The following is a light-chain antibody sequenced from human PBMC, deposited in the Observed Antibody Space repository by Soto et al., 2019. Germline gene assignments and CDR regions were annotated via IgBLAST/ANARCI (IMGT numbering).Light chain of an antibody. J-gene: IGKJ1*01. Sequence: LSCRASQSVSSSSLALXQQKTRHPPRLLIXGASSRPNGIPERFSGIGSGKAFSLNISRLETEDFAVYYCQQYKTSGHRTKVEIK. CDR2: GAS. V-gene: IGKV3-20*01. CDR3: QQYKT. CDR1: QSVSSSS.